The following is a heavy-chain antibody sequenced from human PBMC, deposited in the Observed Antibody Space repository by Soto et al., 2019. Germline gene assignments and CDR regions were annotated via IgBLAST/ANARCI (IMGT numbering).Heavy chain of an antibody. CDR1: GYSFAGYW. CDR3: ARQIYDSDTGPNFQYYFDS. D-gene: IGHD3-22*01. CDR2: IDPSDSQT. Sequence: PGESLKISCKGSGYSFAGYWVTWVRQKPGKGLEWMGRIDPSDSQTYYSPSFRGHVTISATKSITTVFLQWSSLRASDTAMYYCARQIYDSDTGPNFQYYFDSWGQGTPVTVSS. J-gene: IGHJ4*02. V-gene: IGHV5-10-1*01.